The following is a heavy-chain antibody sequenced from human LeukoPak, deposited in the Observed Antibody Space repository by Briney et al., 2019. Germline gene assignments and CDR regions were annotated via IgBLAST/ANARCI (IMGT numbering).Heavy chain of an antibody. Sequence: SQTLSLTCTVSGGTISSGSYYWNWIRQPAGKGLEWIGRIYTSGSTSYNPSLKSRVTMSVDTSKNQFSLKLSSVTAADTAVYYCARAVRGSGSYQTTDYMDVWGKGTTVTISS. J-gene: IGHJ6*03. V-gene: IGHV4-61*02. CDR2: IYTSGST. CDR3: ARAVRGSGSYQTTDYMDV. D-gene: IGHD3-10*01. CDR1: GGTISSGSYY.